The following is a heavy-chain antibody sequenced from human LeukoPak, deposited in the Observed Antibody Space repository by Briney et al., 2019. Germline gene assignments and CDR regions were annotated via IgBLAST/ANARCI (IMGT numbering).Heavy chain of an antibody. J-gene: IGHJ5*02. CDR2: IYYSGST. V-gene: IGHV4-39*01. CDR1: GGSISSSSYY. CDR3: ARRGVVAPYNWFDP. D-gene: IGHD3-22*01. Sequence: SETLSLTCTVSGGSISSSSYYWGWIRQPPGKGLEWIGSIYYSGSTYYNPSLKSRVTISVDTSKNQFSLKLSSVTAADTAVYYCARRGVVAPYNWFDPWGQGTLATVSS.